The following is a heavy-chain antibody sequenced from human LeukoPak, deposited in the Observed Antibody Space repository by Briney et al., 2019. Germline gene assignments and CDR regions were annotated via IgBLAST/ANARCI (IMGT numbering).Heavy chain of an antibody. CDR2: INHSGST. CDR3: ARGFYGSGSYSPPYYYMDV. CDR1: GGSFSGYY. J-gene: IGHJ6*03. V-gene: IGHV4-34*01. Sequence: SETLSLTCAVYGGSFSGYYWSWIRQPPGKGLEWIGEINHSGSTNYNPSLKSRVTISVDTSKNQFSLKLSSVTAADTAVYYCARGFYGSGSYSPPYYYMDVWGKGTTVTISS. D-gene: IGHD3-10*01.